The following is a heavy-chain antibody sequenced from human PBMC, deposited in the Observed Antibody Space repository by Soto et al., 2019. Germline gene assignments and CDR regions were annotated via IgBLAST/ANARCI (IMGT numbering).Heavy chain of an antibody. CDR1: GGTFSRYT. D-gene: IGHD2-15*01. V-gene: IGHV1-69*02. J-gene: IGHJ4*02. CDR3: ATGHCSGGSCYHFDY. Sequence: ASVNVSCKTAGGTFSRYTISLVRQAPGQGLEWMGRIIPILGIANYAQKFQGRVTITADKSTSTAYMELSSLRSEDTAVYYCATGHCSGGSCYHFDYWGQGTLVTVSS. CDR2: IIPILGIA.